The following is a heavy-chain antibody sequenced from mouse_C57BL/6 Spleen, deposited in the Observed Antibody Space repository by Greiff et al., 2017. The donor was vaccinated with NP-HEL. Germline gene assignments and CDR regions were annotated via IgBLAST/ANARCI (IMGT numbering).Heavy chain of an antibody. Sequence: VQLKESGPGLAKPSQSLSLTCSVTGYSITSDYWNWIRKFPGNKLEYMGYISYSGSTYYNPSLKSRISITRDTSKNQYYLQLNSVTTEDTATYYCARLNDYDGRSYAMDYWGQGTSVTVSS. V-gene: IGHV3-8*01. D-gene: IGHD2-4*01. CDR2: ISYSGST. J-gene: IGHJ4*01. CDR3: ARLNDYDGRSYAMDY. CDR1: GYSITSDY.